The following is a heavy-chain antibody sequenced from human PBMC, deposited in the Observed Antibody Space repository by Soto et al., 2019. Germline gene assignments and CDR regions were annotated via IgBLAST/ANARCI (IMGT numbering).Heavy chain of an antibody. CDR1: GGTFSSYA. J-gene: IGHJ5*02. V-gene: IGHV1-69*01. CDR2: IIPIFGTA. D-gene: IGHD3-22*01. CDR3: ARGGTYYYDSSGYFYSS. Sequence: QVQLVQSGAEVKKPGSSVKVSCKASGGTFSSYAISWVRQAPGQGLEWMGGIIPIFGTANYAQKFQGRVTITADESTSTAYMELSSLRSEDTAVYYCARGGTYYYDSSGYFYSSWGQGTLVTVSS.